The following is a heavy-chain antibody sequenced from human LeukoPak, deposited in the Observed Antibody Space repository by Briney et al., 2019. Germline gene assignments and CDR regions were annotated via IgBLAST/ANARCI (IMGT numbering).Heavy chain of an antibody. Sequence: PSETLSLTCAVYGGSFSGYYWSWVRQAPGKGLEWVSSISSSSSYIYYADSVKGRFTISRDNAKNSLYLQMNSLRAEDTAVYYCASIAPSDYWGQGTLVTVSS. V-gene: IGHV3-21*01. D-gene: IGHD2-15*01. CDR2: ISSSSSYI. J-gene: IGHJ4*02. CDR1: GGSFSGYY. CDR3: ASIAPSDY.